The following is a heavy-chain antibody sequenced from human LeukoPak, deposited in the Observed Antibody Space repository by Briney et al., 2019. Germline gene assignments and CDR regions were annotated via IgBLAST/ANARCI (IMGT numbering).Heavy chain of an antibody. Sequence: GGSLRLSCAASGFTLSNYAMSWVRQAPGKGLEWVSAINDSGGSTYYADSVKGRFTISRDNSKNTLYLQVNSLRAEDTAVYYCAKPAISSRGWYYDYWGQGTLVTVSS. CDR1: GFTLSNYA. J-gene: IGHJ4*02. D-gene: IGHD6-19*01. CDR3: AKPAISSRGWYYDY. CDR2: INDSGGST. V-gene: IGHV3-23*01.